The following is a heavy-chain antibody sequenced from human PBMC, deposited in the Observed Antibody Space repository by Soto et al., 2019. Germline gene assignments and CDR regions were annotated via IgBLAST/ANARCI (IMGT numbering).Heavy chain of an antibody. CDR1: GGTFSSYA. J-gene: IGHJ4*02. V-gene: IGHV1-69*06. D-gene: IGHD3-9*01. CDR3: SLNYDILTGYSS. CDR2: IIPIFGTA. Sequence: QVQLVQSGAEVKKPGSSVKVSCKASGGTFSSYAISWVRQAPGQGLEWMGGIIPIFGTANYAQKFQGRVTITAAKSTSTAYMELSSLRSEDTAVYYCSLNYDILTGYSSWGQGTLVTVSS.